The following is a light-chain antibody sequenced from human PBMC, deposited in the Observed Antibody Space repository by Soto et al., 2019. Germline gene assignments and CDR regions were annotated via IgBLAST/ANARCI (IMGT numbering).Light chain of an antibody. J-gene: IGKJ3*01. V-gene: IGKV3-15*01. CDR2: GAY. CDR1: QSVSSN. CDR3: QQYNNWPLFT. Sequence: EIVMTQSPATLSVSPGERATLSCRASQSVSSNLAWYQQKPGQAPRLLIYGAYTRATGIPARFSGSGSGTEFTLTISSLQSEDFAVYYCQQYNNWPLFTFGPGTKVDIK.